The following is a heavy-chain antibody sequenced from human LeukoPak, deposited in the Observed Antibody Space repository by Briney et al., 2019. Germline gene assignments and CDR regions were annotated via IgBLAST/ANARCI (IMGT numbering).Heavy chain of an antibody. CDR1: GYTFTSYD. CDR2: MNPNSGNT. V-gene: IGHV1-8*01. J-gene: IGHJ4*02. D-gene: IGHD3-9*01. Sequence: ASVKVSCKASGYTFTSYDINWVRQATGQGLEWMGWMNPNSGNTGYAQKFQGRVTITRNTSISTAYMELSSLRAEDTAVYYCARQGLRYFDWLSIMGIDYWGQGTLVTVSS. CDR3: ARQGLRYFDWLSIMGIDY.